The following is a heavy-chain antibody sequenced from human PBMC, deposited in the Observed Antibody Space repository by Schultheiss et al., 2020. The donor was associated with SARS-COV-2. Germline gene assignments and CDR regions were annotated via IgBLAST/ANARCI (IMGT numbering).Heavy chain of an antibody. CDR1: GFTFSSYD. D-gene: IGHD1/OR15-1a*01. J-gene: IGHJ6*02. V-gene: IGHV3-13*01. Sequence: GGSLRLSCAASGFTFSSYDMHWVRQATGKGLEWVSAIGTAGDTYYPGSVKGRFTISRENAKNSLDLQMSSLRAEDTAVYYCARVVGYGNNAGEVGYAMDDWGQGTTVTVSS. CDR3: ARVVGYGNNAGEVGYAMDD. CDR2: IGTAGDT.